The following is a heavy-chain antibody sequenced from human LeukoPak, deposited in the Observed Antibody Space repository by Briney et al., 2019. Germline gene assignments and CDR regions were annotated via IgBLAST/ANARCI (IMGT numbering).Heavy chain of an antibody. CDR2: ISSSDSTI. V-gene: IGHV3-48*03. J-gene: IGHJ4*02. CDR3: AKAPVTSCRGAYCYPFDS. CDR1: GFTFSSYE. D-gene: IGHD2-21*01. Sequence: GGSLRLSCAASGFTFSSYEMNWVRQAPGKGLEWVSYISSSDSTIYYADSVKGRFTISRDNAKNSLYLQMNSLRAEDAAVYFCAKAPVTSCRGAYCYPFDSWGQGTLVTVSS.